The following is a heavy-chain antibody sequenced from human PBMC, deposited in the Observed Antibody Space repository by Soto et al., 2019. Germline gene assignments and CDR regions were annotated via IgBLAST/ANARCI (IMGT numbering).Heavy chain of an antibody. V-gene: IGHV1-18*04. D-gene: IGHD3-10*01. CDR2: ISAYNGNT. CDR3: ARDGSGSYYNSPFDY. Sequence: ASVKVSCKASGYTFTSYGISWVRQAPGQGLEWMGWISAYNGNTNYAQRLQGRVTMTTDTSTSTAYMELRSLRSDDTAVYYCARDGSGSYYNSPFDYWGQGTLVTVSS. J-gene: IGHJ4*02. CDR1: GYTFTSYG.